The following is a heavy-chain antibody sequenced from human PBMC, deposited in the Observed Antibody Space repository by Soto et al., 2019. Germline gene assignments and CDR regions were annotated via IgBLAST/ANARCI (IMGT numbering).Heavy chain of an antibody. V-gene: IGHV3-23*01. D-gene: IGHD3-22*01. CDR1: GFTFSSYA. CDR3: AKVSRYYYDRSGYYYFDY. J-gene: IGHJ4*02. CDR2: ISGSGGST. Sequence: LRLSWAASGFTFSSYAMSWVRQAPGKGLEWVSAISGSGGSTYYADSVKGRFTISRDNSKNTLYLQMNSLRAEDTAVYYCAKVSRYYYDRSGYYYFDYWGQGPLVTVSS.